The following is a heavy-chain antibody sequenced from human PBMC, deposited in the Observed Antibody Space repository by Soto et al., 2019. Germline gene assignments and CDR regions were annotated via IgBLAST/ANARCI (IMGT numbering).Heavy chain of an antibody. V-gene: IGHV5-51*01. Sequence: GESLKISCQGSGYRFANYWIAWVRQMPGKGLEWMGIIYPGDSDARYSPSFQGHVTISADRSINTVYLQWDSLQASDSAMYYCARPNVAAVARSYCDPWGQGTLVTVS. CDR1: GYRFANYW. CDR2: IYPGDSDA. J-gene: IGHJ5*02. CDR3: ARPNVAAVARSYCDP. D-gene: IGHD6-13*01.